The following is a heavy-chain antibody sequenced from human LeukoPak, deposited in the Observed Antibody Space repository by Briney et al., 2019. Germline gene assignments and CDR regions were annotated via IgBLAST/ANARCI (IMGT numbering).Heavy chain of an antibody. CDR3: ASCGGDCYSGVDY. D-gene: IGHD2-21*02. CDR1: GFIFNSYG. J-gene: IGHJ4*02. CDR2: IRYDGTQK. Sequence: PGGSLRLSCAASGFIFNSYGMHWVRQTPGKGLEWVAFIRYDGTQKYYADFVKGRFTISRDNSKNTLYLQMNSLRAEDTAVYYCASCGGDCYSGVDYWGQGTLVTVSS. V-gene: IGHV3-30*02.